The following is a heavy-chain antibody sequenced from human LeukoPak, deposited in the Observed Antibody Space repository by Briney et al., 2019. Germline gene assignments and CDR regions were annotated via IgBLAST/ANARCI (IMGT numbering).Heavy chain of an antibody. CDR3: TRGGEMATIGNAFDI. V-gene: IGHV3-21*01. J-gene: IGHJ3*02. Sequence: GGSLRLSCAASGFTFSSYSMNWVRQAPGKGLEWVSSISSSSSYIYYADSVKGRFTISRDNAKNSLYLQMNSLRAEDTAVYYCTRGGEMATIGNAFDIWGQGTMVSVSS. CDR1: GFTFSSYS. CDR2: ISSSSSYI. D-gene: IGHD5-24*01.